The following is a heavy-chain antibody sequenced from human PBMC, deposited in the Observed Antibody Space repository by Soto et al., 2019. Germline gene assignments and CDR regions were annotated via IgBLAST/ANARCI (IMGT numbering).Heavy chain of an antibody. V-gene: IGHV3-74*01. D-gene: IGHD3-3*01. Sequence: PGGSLRLSCAASGFTFSSYWMHWVRQAPGKGLVWVSRINSDGSSTSYADSVKGRFTISRDNSKNTLYLQMNSLRTEDTAVYYCARALDFWSAYFDYWGRGSLVTVSS. CDR1: GFTFSSYW. CDR3: ARALDFWSAYFDY. CDR2: INSDGSST. J-gene: IGHJ4*02.